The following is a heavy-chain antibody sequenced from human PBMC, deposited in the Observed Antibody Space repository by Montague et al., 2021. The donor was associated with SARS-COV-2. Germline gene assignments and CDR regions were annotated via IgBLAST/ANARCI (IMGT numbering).Heavy chain of an antibody. CDR1: GGSFSGYY. V-gene: IGHV4-34*01. CDR2: INHSGST. Sequence: SETLSLTCAVYGGSFSGYYWSWIRQPPGKGLEWIGEINHSGSTNYNPSLKSRVTISVDTSKNQFSLKPSSVTAADTAVYYCARANEYYFDYWGQGTLVTVSS. J-gene: IGHJ4*02. CDR3: ARANEYYFDY.